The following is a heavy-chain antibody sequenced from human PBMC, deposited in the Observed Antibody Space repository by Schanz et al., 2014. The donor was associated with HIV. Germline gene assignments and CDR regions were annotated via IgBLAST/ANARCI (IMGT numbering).Heavy chain of an antibody. CDR3: TKDIVAGASEY. CDR1: GFTFSSYG. CDR2: IWYDGSKK. D-gene: IGHD6-19*01. V-gene: IGHV3-33*06. J-gene: IGHJ4*02. Sequence: QVQLVESGGGVVQPGRSLRLSCAASGFTFSSYGMHWVRQAPGKGLEWVAVIWYDGSKKYYADSVKGRFTISRDNSKNMLYLQMNSLRVEDTAVYYCTKDIVAGASEYWGQGTLVIVSS.